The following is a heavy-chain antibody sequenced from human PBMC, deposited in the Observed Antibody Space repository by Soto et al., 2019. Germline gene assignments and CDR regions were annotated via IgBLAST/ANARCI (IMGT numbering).Heavy chain of an antibody. CDR1: GGSVSSAGYF. V-gene: IGHV4-61*08. CDR2: IYYSGNT. Sequence: SETLSLTCTVSGGSVSSAGYFWTWIRQPPGKGLEWIGYIYYSGNTNYNPSLKSRLTISVDTSKNQFSLKLSSVTAADTAVYYCATFRLGFVYGLDVWGQGTTVTVSS. CDR3: ATFRLGFVYGLDV. J-gene: IGHJ6*02. D-gene: IGHD2-15*01.